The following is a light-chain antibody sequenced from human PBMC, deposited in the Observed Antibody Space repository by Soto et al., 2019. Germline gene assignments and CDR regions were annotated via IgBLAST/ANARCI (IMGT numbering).Light chain of an antibody. Sequence: DIHMRQSPSSLSASLGDRVTITFQASQDISNYLKWYQQKPGKAPKLLIYDASNLETGVPSRFSGSGSGTDFTFTISSLQPEDIATYYCQQYDNLPTFGGGTKVDVK. CDR2: DAS. CDR1: QDISNY. J-gene: IGKJ4*01. CDR3: QQYDNLPT. V-gene: IGKV1-33*01.